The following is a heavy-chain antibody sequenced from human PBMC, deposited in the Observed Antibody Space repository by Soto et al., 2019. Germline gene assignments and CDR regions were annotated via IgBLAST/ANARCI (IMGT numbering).Heavy chain of an antibody. J-gene: IGHJ5*02. CDR3: AKYDSGSGTSGGGWFDP. CDR1: GGSISNAAYS. D-gene: IGHD3-10*01. V-gene: IGHV4-30-2*01. Sequence: SETLSLTCTVSGGSISNAAYSWSWIRQPPGKGLEWIGYIYPSGMPFYNPSLRSRVTISIDRSNDQFSLNLKSVTAADTAVYYCAKYDSGSGTSGGGWFDPWGQGTLVTVSS. CDR2: IYPSGMP.